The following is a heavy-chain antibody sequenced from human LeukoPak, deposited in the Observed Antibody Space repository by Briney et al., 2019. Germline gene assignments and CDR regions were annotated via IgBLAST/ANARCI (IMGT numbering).Heavy chain of an antibody. Sequence: SETLSLTCTVSGGSLSSSSYYWGWIRQPPGKGLEWIGSIYYSGRTYYNPSLKSRVTISVDTSKNQFSLKLSSVTAADTAVYYCAREPQAAWFDPWGQGTLVTVSS. CDR3: AREPQAAWFDP. D-gene: IGHD6-25*01. CDR2: IYYSGRT. V-gene: IGHV4-39*07. J-gene: IGHJ5*02. CDR1: GGSLSSSSYY.